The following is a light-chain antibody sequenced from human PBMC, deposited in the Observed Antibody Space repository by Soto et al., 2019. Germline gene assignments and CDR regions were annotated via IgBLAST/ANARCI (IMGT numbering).Light chain of an antibody. CDR1: SSDVGGYNY. V-gene: IGLV2-14*01. CDR3: SSYTSSSTLEV. J-gene: IGLJ2*01. Sequence: QSALTQPASMSGSPGQSITISCTGTSSDVGGYNYVSWYQQHPGKAPKLMIFDVTYRPSGVSNRFSGSKSGNTASLTISGLQPEDEADYYCSSYTSSSTLEVFGGGTKLTVL. CDR2: DVT.